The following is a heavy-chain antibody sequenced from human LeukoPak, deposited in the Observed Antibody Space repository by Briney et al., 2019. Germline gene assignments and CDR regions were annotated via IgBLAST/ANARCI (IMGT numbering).Heavy chain of an antibody. D-gene: IGHD3-10*01. CDR1: GFTFSSYS. J-gene: IGHJ4*02. CDR3: AKGHGSGSYLIDY. V-gene: IGHV3-21*01. CDR2: ISSSSSYI. Sequence: GGSLRLSCAASGFTFSSYSMNWVRQAPGKGLEWVSSISSSSSYIYYADSVKGRFTISRDISKNTLYLQMNSLRAEDTAVYYCAKGHGSGSYLIDYWGQGTLVTVSS.